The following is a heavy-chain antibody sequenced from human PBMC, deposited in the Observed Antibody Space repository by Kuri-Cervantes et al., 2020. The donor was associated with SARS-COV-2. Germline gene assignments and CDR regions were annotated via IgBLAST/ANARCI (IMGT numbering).Heavy chain of an antibody. CDR3: AGESGTPLSLDYYYYMDV. V-gene: IGHV3-15*01. CDR1: GFSFSDAW. D-gene: IGHD1-14*01. J-gene: IGHJ6*03. CDR2: FKSKTAGGTI. Sequence: ETLSLTCAASGFSFSDAWMSWVRQAPGRGLEWVGRFKSKTAGGTIVYAAPVKGRFTISRDDSKNTLYLEMNSLRAEDTAVYYCAGESGTPLSLDYYYYMDVWGKGTTVTVSS.